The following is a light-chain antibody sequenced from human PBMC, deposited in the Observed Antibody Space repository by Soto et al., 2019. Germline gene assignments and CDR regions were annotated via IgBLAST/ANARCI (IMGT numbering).Light chain of an antibody. V-gene: IGKV1-33*01. CDR2: DAS. CDR3: QHYNSYSEA. J-gene: IGKJ1*01. Sequence: TQTTQSPSSLSASLGDRVTTAGQASQDISNYLHWYQQKPGKAPKLLIYDASNLETGVPSRFSGSGSGTEFTLTISSLQPDDFATYYCQHYNSYSEAFGQGTKVDIK. CDR1: QDISNY.